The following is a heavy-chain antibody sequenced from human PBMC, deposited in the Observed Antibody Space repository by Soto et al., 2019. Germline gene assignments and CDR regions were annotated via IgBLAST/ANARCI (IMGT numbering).Heavy chain of an antibody. CDR1: AFSLSTGGVG. CDR3: IQSRCGGDCLQSYASYYYSGMDV. CDR2: IYWDDDK. J-gene: IGHJ6*04. Sequence: SGPTLVNPTQTLTLTCTFSAFSLSTGGVGVGWIRQPPGKALEWLALIYWDDDKRYSPSLRSRLTITKDTSKNQVVLTMTNMDPVDTATYYCIQSRCGGDCLQSYASYYYSGMDVWGKGTTVTVPS. D-gene: IGHD2-21*02. V-gene: IGHV2-5*02.